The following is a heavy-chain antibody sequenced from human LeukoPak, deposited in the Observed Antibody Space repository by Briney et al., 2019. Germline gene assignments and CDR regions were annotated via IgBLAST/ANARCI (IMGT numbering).Heavy chain of an antibody. Sequence: GRSLRLSCAASGFRSDDYALHWVRQAPGKGLEWVAGINRNGGSMGYADSVKGRFSISRDNAKNTVYLQMDSLRTEDTALYYCAKEGMAGTYRYFDYWGQGTLVTVSS. J-gene: IGHJ4*02. CDR3: AKEGMAGTYRYFDY. V-gene: IGHV3-9*02. CDR2: INRNGGSM. D-gene: IGHD1-20*01. CDR1: GFRSDDYA.